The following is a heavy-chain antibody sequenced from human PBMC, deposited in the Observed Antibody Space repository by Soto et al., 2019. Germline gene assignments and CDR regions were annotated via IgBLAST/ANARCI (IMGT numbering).Heavy chain of an antibody. CDR2: IYYSGTT. CDR3: ATNGGSYAGSGPKYLRH. CDR1: GGSISTGVYY. V-gene: IGHV4-31*03. Sequence: LSLTCTGSGGSISTGVYYWSWVRQHPGKGLECIGYIYYSGTTYYNPSLKSRVTISVDASKSQFSLKLTSVTAADTAVYYCATNGGSYAGSGPKYLRHWGRGPLVTVSS. D-gene: IGHD3-22*01. J-gene: IGHJ1*01.